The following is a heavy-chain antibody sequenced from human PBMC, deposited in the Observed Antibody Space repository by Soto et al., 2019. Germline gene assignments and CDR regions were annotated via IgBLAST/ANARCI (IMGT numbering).Heavy chain of an antibody. CDR1: GYPFTKYG. D-gene: IGHD2-21*01. V-gene: IGHV1-18*01. Sequence: GASVKVSCKASGYPFTKYGINWVRQAPGQGLEWMGWISGHSGGTKYGPKVRARITMVTDTSSKTAYMELRRLRSDDQAGYYSAKVGGHGARMHICRMDAWGQGTTVAASS. CDR2: ISGHSGGT. J-gene: IGHJ6*02. CDR3: AKVGGHGARMHICRMDA.